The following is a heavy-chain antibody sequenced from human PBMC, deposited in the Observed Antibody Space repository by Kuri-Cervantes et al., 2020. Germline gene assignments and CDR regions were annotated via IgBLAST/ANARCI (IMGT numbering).Heavy chain of an antibody. V-gene: IGHV3-48*01. J-gene: IGHJ4*02. CDR2: ISSSSSTV. D-gene: IGHD5-24*01. CDR3: AKDLGGYNFY. CDR1: GFTFSSYS. Sequence: GESLKISCAASGFTFSSYSMNWVRQAPGKGLEWVSYISSSSSTVYYADSVKGRCTISRDNAKNSLYLQMNSLRAEDTAVYYCAKDLGGYNFYWGQGTLVTVSS.